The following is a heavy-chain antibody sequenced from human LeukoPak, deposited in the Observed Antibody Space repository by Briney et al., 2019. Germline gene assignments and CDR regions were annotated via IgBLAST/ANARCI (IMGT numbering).Heavy chain of an antibody. CDR1: GYTFNSYG. CDR2: ISAYNGNT. V-gene: IGHV1-18*01. CDR3: AREGSLYDSGNYYLSWFDP. J-gene: IGHJ5*02. D-gene: IGHD3-22*01. Sequence: GASVKVSCKTSGYTFNSYGIAWVRQAPGQGLEWMEWISAYNGNTNYAQSLQDRVTMTTDTSATTAYMELRSLRSDDTAVYYCAREGSLYDSGNYYLSWFDPWGQGTLVTVSS.